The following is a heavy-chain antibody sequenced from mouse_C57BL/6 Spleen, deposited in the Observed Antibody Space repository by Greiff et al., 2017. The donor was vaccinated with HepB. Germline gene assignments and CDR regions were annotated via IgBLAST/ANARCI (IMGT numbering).Heavy chain of an antibody. D-gene: IGHD2-4*01. Sequence: QVTLKESGPELVKPGASVKISCKASGYAFSSSWMNWVKQRPGKGLEWIGRIYPGDGDTNYNGKFKGKATLTADKSSSTAYMQLSSLTSEDSAVYFCAREGDDYDAWFAYWGQGTLVTVSA. CDR2: IYPGDGDT. J-gene: IGHJ3*01. CDR1: GYAFSSSW. CDR3: AREGDDYDAWFAY. V-gene: IGHV1-82*01.